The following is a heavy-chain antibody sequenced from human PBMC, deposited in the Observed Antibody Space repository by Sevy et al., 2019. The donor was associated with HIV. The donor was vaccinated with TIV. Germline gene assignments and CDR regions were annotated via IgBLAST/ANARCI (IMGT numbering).Heavy chain of an antibody. Sequence: ASVNVSCKPSGYTFSGYYIHWVRQAPGQGLEWMGWINPKSGGTNYSQKFQGRVTMTRDMSISTAYMELSRLRSDDTAVYYCARGGESLPYCGGDCYPDYWGQGTLVTVSS. D-gene: IGHD2-21*02. CDR2: INPKSGGT. CDR3: ARGGESLPYCGGDCYPDY. J-gene: IGHJ4*02. V-gene: IGHV1-2*02. CDR1: GYTFSGYY.